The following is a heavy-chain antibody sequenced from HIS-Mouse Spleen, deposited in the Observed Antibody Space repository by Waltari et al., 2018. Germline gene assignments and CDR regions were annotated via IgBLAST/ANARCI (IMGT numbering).Heavy chain of an antibody. V-gene: IGHV3-11*01. CDR3: ARDSVIQGPFYSYGYYFDY. Sequence: QVQLVESGGGLVKPGGSLRLSCAASVFTFSDYYMSWIRQAPGNGLEWVSSISGCGSPSKNPDYVKGRFTISRGNAKKSLYLQMDSLGVEDTAVYYCARDSVIQGPFYSYGYYFDYWGQGTLVTVSS. D-gene: IGHD5-18*01. CDR1: VFTFSDYY. CDR2: ISGCGSPS. J-gene: IGHJ4*02.